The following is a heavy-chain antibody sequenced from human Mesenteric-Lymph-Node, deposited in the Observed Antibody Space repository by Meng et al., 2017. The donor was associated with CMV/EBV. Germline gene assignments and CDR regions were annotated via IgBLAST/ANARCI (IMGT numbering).Heavy chain of an antibody. CDR2: MNPDSGNT. D-gene: IGHD2-2*01. J-gene: IGHJ4*02. CDR1: GYTFTSYG. CDR3: ARGSDPAAILYYLDY. Sequence: ASVKVSCKASGYTFTSYGISWVRQASGQGLEWMGWMNPDSGNTGYAKKFQGRVTMTRDISTSTAYMELSSLRSEDTAVYYCARGSDPAAILYYLDYWGQGTLVTVSS. V-gene: IGHV1-8*02.